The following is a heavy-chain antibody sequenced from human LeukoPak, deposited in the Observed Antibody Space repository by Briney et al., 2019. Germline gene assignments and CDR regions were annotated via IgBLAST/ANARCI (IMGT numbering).Heavy chain of an antibody. Sequence: GGSLRLSCAASGFTFSSYSMNWVRQAPGKGLEWVSFISSSSSYIYYADSVKGRFTISRDNAKNSLYLQMNSLRAEDTAVYYCARDLYGDENFYYWGQGTLVTVSS. D-gene: IGHD4-17*01. CDR2: ISSSSSYI. CDR3: ARDLYGDENFYY. J-gene: IGHJ4*02. CDR1: GFTFSSYS. V-gene: IGHV3-21*01.